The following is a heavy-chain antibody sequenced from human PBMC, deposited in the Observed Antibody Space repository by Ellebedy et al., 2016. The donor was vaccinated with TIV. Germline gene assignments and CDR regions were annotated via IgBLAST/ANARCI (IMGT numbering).Heavy chain of an antibody. CDR3: ASLPDYRVGFVDAPMVWGH. CDR1: GDSISRSNW. D-gene: IGHD3-10*01. CDR2: IYHTGST. J-gene: IGHJ4*02. V-gene: IGHV4-4*02. Sequence: SETLSLTCAVSGDSISRSNWWSWVRQPPGKGLEWIGEIYHTGSTNYNPSLKSRVTISVDKSKNQFSLKLTSLTAADTAIYYCASLPDYRVGFVDAPMVWGHWGQGTLVTVSS.